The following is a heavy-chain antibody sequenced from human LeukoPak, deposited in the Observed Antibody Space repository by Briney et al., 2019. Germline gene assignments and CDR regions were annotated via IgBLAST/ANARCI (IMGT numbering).Heavy chain of an antibody. D-gene: IGHD6-13*01. CDR3: ANRGQQLYDY. CDR2: INTHNGNK. V-gene: IGHV1-18*01. J-gene: IGHJ4*02. CDR1: DYTFSSDG. Sequence: SVKVSCKISDYTFSSDGFTWVRQAPGKGLEWMGWINTHNGNKNYAQQFQGRVTVTTDTSTNTAYMDLRSLTSDDTATYYCANRGQQLYDYWGQGTLVTVSS.